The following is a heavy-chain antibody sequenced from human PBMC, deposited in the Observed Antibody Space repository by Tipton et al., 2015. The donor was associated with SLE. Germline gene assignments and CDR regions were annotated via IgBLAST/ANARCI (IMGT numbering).Heavy chain of an antibody. D-gene: IGHD6-19*01. CDR1: GFTFSSYS. V-gene: IGHV3-23*01. J-gene: IGHJ3*02. CDR3: AKVKVDSSAWFDAFDI. CDR2: ISGSGGST. Sequence: SLRLSCAASGFTFSSYSMNWVRQAPGKGLEWVSTISGSGGSTYYADSVKGRFTISRDNSKNTLYLQMNSLRAEDTAVYYCAKVKVDSSAWFDAFDIWGQGTMVTVSS.